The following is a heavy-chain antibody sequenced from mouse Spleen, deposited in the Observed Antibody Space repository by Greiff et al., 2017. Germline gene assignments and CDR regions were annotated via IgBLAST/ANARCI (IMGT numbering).Heavy chain of an antibody. CDR2: INPNYGTT. J-gene: IGHJ2*01. Sequence: VQLQQSGPELVKPGASVKISCKASGYSFTDYNMNWVKQSTGKSLEWIGVINPNYGTTSYNQKFKGKATLTADKSSSTAYMELRSLTSEDSAVYFGAREKYDGGPYYFDYWGQGTTLTVSS. CDR1: GYSFTDYN. D-gene: IGHD2-14*01. V-gene: IGHV1-39*01. CDR3: AREKYDGGPYYFDY.